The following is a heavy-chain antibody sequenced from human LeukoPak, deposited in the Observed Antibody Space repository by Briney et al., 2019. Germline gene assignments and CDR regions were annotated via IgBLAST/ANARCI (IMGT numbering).Heavy chain of an antibody. Sequence: ASVKVSCKASGYTFTSYYMHWVRQAPGQGLEWMGIINPSGGSTSYAQKFRGRVTMTRDTSTSTVYMELSSLRSEDTAVYYCARELAVAGLTYYFDYWGQGTLVTVSS. CDR3: ARELAVAGLTYYFDY. CDR1: GYTFTSYY. CDR2: INPSGGST. J-gene: IGHJ4*02. V-gene: IGHV1-46*01. D-gene: IGHD6-19*01.